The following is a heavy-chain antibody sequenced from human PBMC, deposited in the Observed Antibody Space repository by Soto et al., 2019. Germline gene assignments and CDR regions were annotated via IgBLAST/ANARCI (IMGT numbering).Heavy chain of an antibody. V-gene: IGHV3-9*01. CDR2: ISWNSGSI. D-gene: IGHD6-19*01. CDR3: AKDPGYSSGWSAFDI. Sequence: EVQLVESGGGLVQPGRSLRLSCAASGFTFDDYAMHWVRQAPGKGLEWVSGISWNSGSIGCADSVKGRFTISRDNAKNSLYLQMNSLRAEDTALYYCAKDPGYSSGWSAFDIWGQGTMVTVSS. CDR1: GFTFDDYA. J-gene: IGHJ3*02.